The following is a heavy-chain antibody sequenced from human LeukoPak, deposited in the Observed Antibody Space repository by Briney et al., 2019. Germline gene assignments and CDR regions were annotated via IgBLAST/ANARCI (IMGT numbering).Heavy chain of an antibody. CDR3: ARVGVITYFDY. Sequence: NPSETLSLTCTASGGSISSYYWSWIRQPPGKGLEWIGYIYYSGSTNYNPSLKSRVTISVDTSKNQFSLKLSSVTAADTAVYYCARVGVITYFDYWGQGTLVTVSS. CDR1: GGSISSYY. CDR2: IYYSGST. J-gene: IGHJ4*02. V-gene: IGHV4-59*01. D-gene: IGHD3-22*01.